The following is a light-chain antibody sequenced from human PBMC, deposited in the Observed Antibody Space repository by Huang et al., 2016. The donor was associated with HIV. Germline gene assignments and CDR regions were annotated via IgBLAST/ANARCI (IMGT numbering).Light chain of an antibody. CDR2: GAS. V-gene: IGKV3-20*01. J-gene: IGKJ1*01. CDR1: QSFSSNY. CDR3: QQYGSSVVT. Sequence: EIVLTQSPGTLSLSPGERATLACRASQSFSSNYLAWYQQKPGQAPRHLIYGASSSATGIPDRFSGSGSGTDFTLIISRLEPEDFAVYYCQQYGSSVVTFGQGTKVEVK.